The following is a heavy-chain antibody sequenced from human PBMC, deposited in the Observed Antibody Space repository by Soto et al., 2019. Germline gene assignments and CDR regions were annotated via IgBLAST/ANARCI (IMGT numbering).Heavy chain of an antibody. D-gene: IGHD5-12*01. Sequence: QLQLQESGSGLVKPSQTLSLTCAVSGGSISSGGYSWSWIRQPPGKGLEWIGYIYHSGSTYYNPYLRSRVTISVDRSKNQFSLKLSSVTAADTDVYYCAAGGGLPRYYWGQGTLVTVSS. V-gene: IGHV4-30-2*01. CDR3: AAGGGLPRYY. CDR2: IYHSGST. CDR1: GGSISSGGYS. J-gene: IGHJ4*02.